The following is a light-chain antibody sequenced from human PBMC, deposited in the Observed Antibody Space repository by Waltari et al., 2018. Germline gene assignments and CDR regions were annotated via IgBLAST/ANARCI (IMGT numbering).Light chain of an antibody. Sequence: SCRASQSVSRYLAWYQQKPGQAPRLLIYDTAIRATGVPDRFGGSGSGTDFSLTISRLEPEDFAVYYCQKYGTLPATFGQGTKAQMK. CDR1: QSVSRY. CDR2: DTA. V-gene: IGKV3-20*01. J-gene: IGKJ1*01. CDR3: QKYGTLPAT.